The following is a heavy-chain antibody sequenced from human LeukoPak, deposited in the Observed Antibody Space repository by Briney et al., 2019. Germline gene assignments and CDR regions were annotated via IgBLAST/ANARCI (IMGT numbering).Heavy chain of an antibody. CDR1: GGSISNYY. J-gene: IGHJ4*02. CDR2: IHYSGHT. V-gene: IGHV4-59*01. Sequence: SETMSLTCTVSGGSISNYYWSWIRQPPGKGLEWIAYIHYSGHTNYNPSLKSRVTISLDTSKNQFSLKLTSVTAADTALYYCARQQLPDGTYYFDYWGQGTLVTVSS. CDR3: ARQQLPDGTYYFDY. D-gene: IGHD6-13*01.